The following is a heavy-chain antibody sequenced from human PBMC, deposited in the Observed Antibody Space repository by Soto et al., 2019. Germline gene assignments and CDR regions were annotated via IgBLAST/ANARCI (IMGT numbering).Heavy chain of an antibody. J-gene: IGHJ5*02. CDR2: IYYGGSA. D-gene: IGHD3-3*01. Sequence: QLQLQESGPGLVKPSGTLSLTCTVSGGSMNDHYWSWIRQPPGKGLEWLGYIYYGGSADYNPSLKGRVAISIDTSKNQFSLKLSSVTAADTAMYYCVLHSITISTLSPFDPWGQGTLVTVSS. CDR1: GGSMNDHY. CDR3: VLHSITISTLSPFDP. V-gene: IGHV4-59*08.